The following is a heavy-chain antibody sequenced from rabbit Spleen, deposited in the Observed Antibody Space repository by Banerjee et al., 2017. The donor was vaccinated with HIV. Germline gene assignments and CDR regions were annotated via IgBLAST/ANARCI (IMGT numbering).Heavy chain of an antibody. J-gene: IGHJ6*01. CDR2: IHVGSSSTT. Sequence: QSLEESGGDLVKPGASLTLTCTASGFSFNNNYYMCWVRQAPGKGLEWIACIHVGSSSTTYYASWAKGRFTISKTSSTTVTLQMTSLTAADTATYFCARDTGTSFSTYGMDLWGQGTLVTVS. CDR1: GFSFNNNYY. V-gene: IGHV1S40*01. CDR3: ARDTGTSFSTYGMDL. D-gene: IGHD8-1*01.